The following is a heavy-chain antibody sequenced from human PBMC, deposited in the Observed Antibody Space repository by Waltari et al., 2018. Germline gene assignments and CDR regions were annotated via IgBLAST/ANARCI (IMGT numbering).Heavy chain of an antibody. J-gene: IGHJ4*02. CDR3: AHLYYDIWTGWDYFDY. D-gene: IGHD3-9*01. CDR2: IYWNDDK. Sequence: QITLKESGPTLVKPTQTLTLTCTFSGFSLSTSGVGVGWIRQPPGKALEWLALIYWNDDKRYSPSLKSRLTITKDTAKNPVVLTMTNMDPVDTATYYCAHLYYDIWTGWDYFDYWGQGTLVTVSS. V-gene: IGHV2-5*01. CDR1: GFSLSTSGVG.